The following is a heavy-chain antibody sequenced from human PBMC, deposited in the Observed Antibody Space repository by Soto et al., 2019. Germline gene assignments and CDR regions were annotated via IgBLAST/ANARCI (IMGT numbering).Heavy chain of an antibody. CDR3: AFAPYGGYDRSDFDI. D-gene: IGHD5-12*01. V-gene: IGHV3-23*01. CDR2: ISGSGGRT. Sequence: EVQLLESGGGLVQPGGSLRVSCAASGFTFSSFAMSWVRQAPGKGLEWVSGISGSGGRTKYADSVKGRFTISRDNSKNTKHLQMNSLRGEDKDVYYCAFAPYGGYDRSDFDIWGQGTMVTVSS. J-gene: IGHJ3*02. CDR1: GFTFSSFA.